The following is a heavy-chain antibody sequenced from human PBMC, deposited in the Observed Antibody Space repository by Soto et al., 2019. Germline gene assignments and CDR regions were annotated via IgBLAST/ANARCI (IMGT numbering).Heavy chain of an antibody. CDR2: ISFDGNKK. J-gene: IGHJ4*02. V-gene: IGHV3-30*03. D-gene: IGHD6-19*01. CDR1: GFIFSTYG. Sequence: GGSLRLSCAASGFIFSTYGMHWVRQAPGKGLEWVAVISFDGNKKYYADSVKGRFTISRDNSKNTLYLQMNSLRAEDTAVYYCARDGAVAGTSFYFDYWGQGTLVTVSS. CDR3: ARDGAVAGTSFYFDY.